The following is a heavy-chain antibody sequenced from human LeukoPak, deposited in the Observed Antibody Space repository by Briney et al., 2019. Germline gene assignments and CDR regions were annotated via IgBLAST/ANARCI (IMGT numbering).Heavy chain of an antibody. CDR3: ATGATSGSYYFAY. Sequence: GGSLRLSCAASGFTFSSYSMNWVRQAPGKGLEWVSSITSGSSYIYYTDSVKGRFTISRDNAKNSLYLQMNSLRAEDTAVYYCATGATSGSYYFAYWGQGTLVTVSS. CDR2: ITSGSSYI. D-gene: IGHD2-15*01. J-gene: IGHJ4*02. V-gene: IGHV3-21*01. CDR1: GFTFSSYS.